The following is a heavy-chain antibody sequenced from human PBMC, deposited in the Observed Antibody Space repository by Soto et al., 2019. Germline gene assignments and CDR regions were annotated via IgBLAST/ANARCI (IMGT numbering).Heavy chain of an antibody. CDR1: SVSNAW. CDR3: TTDSNLLYYGDYYNWFDP. J-gene: IGHJ5*02. V-gene: IGHV3-15*07. D-gene: IGHD4-17*01. Sequence: SVSNAWMNWVRQAPGQGLEWVGRIKSKTDGGTTDYAAPVKGRFTISRDDSKNTLYLQMNSLKTEDTAVYYCTTDSNLLYYGDYYNWFDPWGQGTLVTVSS. CDR2: IKSKTDGGTT.